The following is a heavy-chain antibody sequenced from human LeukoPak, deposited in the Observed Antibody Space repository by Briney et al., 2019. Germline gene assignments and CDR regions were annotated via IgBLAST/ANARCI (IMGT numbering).Heavy chain of an antibody. CDR3: ARSRYSSSSPFDY. V-gene: IGHV3-21*01. Sequence: GGSLRLSCAASGFTFSSYSMNWVRQAPGKGLEWVSSISSSSSYIYYADSVKGRFTISRDNAKNSLYLQMNSLRAEDTAVYYCARSRYSSSSPFDYWGQGTLVTVSS. D-gene: IGHD6-13*01. CDR1: GFTFSSYS. CDR2: ISSSSSYI. J-gene: IGHJ4*02.